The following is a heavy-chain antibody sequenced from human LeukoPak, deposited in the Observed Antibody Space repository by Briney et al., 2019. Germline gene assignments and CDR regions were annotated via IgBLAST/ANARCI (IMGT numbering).Heavy chain of an antibody. V-gene: IGHV3-23*01. CDR3: AKDRSLDGGNSNGYFDS. CDR2: ISGSAGST. Sequence: GGSLRLSCAASGFTFSSYAMSWVRQAPGKGLEWVSAISGSAGSTYYADSVKGRFTISRDNSKNTLFLQMNSLRAEDTAVYYCAKDRSLDGGNSNGYFDSWGQGTLVTVSS. J-gene: IGHJ4*02. CDR1: GFTFSSYA. D-gene: IGHD4-23*01.